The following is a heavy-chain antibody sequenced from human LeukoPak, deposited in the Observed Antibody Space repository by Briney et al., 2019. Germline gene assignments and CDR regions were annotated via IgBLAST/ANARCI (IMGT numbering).Heavy chain of an antibody. CDR3: ARTPVEDIVVVPVANYFDC. CDR2: INPSGGST. J-gene: IGHJ4*02. CDR1: GYTFTSYY. D-gene: IGHD2-2*01. Sequence: ASVKVSCKASGYTFTSYYMHWVRQAPGQGLERRGIINPSGGSTSYAQKFQGRVTRTRDTSTSTVYMELSSLRSEDTAVYYCARTPVEDIVVVPVANYFDCGSQGTLVTVSS. V-gene: IGHV1-46*01.